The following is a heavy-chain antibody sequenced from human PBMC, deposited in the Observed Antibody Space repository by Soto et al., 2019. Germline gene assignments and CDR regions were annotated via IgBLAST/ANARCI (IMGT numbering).Heavy chain of an antibody. CDR1: GFTFSNAW. J-gene: IGHJ4*02. D-gene: IGHD3-22*01. V-gene: IGHV3-30*18. Sequence: GGSLRLSCAASGFTFSNAWMNWVRQAPGKGLEWVAVISYDGSNKYYADSVKGRFTISRDNSKNTLYLQMNSLRAEDTAVYYCAKDQADYYDSSGYYNYWGQGTLVTVSS. CDR2: ISYDGSNK. CDR3: AKDQADYYDSSGYYNY.